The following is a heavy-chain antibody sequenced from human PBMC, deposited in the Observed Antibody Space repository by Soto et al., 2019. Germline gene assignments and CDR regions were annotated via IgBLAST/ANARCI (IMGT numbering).Heavy chain of an antibody. Sequence: PAGSLRLSCAASGFTFSSYGMHWVRQAPGKGLEWVAVISYDGSNKYYADSVKGRFTISRDNSKNTLYLQMNSLSAEDTAVYYCAKDGVYSGSYYAPYYYYGMDVWGQGTTVTVSS. J-gene: IGHJ6*02. V-gene: IGHV3-30*18. CDR1: GFTFSSYG. CDR3: AKDGVYSGSYYAPYYYYGMDV. CDR2: ISYDGSNK. D-gene: IGHD1-26*01.